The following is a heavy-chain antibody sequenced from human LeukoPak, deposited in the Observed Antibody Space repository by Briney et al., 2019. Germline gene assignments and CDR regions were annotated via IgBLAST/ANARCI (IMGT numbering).Heavy chain of an antibody. CDR3: ARDDDSRDDALDI. Sequence: SQTLSLTCAISGDSVSSNCAAWSWIRQSPSRGLEWLGRTYYRSKWYHDYAISVKSRITINPDTSKNQFSLQLNSVTPEDTAVYYCARDDDSRDDALDIWGQGTMVTVSS. J-gene: IGHJ3*02. CDR2: TYYRSKWYH. CDR1: GDSVSSNCAA. V-gene: IGHV6-1*01. D-gene: IGHD3-22*01.